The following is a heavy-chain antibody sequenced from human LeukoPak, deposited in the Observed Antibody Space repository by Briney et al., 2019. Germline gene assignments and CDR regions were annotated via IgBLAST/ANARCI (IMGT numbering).Heavy chain of an antibody. CDR1: GFTFSSYG. J-gene: IGHJ6*03. Sequence: GGSLRLSCAASGFTFSSYGMRWVRQAPGKGLVWVSRINSDGSSTSYADSVKGRFTISRDNAKNTLYLQMNSLRAEDTALYYCARADDDFWSGFHYYYMDVWGKGTTVTVSS. CDR3: ARADDDFWSGFHYYYMDV. D-gene: IGHD3-3*01. V-gene: IGHV3-74*01. CDR2: INSDGSST.